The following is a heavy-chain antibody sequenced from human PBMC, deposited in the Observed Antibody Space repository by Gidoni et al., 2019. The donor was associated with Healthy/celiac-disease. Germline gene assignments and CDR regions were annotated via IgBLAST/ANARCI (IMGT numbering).Heavy chain of an antibody. Sequence: QVQLQESGPGLVKPSQPLSLTCTFAGCPITSGGYYWSWIRQHPGKGLEWIGYIYYSGSTYYNPSLKSRVTISVDTSKNQFSLKLSSVTAADTAVYYCARGIAARPTWFDPWGQGTLVTVSS. CDR2: IYYSGST. D-gene: IGHD6-6*01. CDR3: ARGIAARPTWFDP. V-gene: IGHV4-31*03. J-gene: IGHJ5*02. CDR1: GCPITSGGYY.